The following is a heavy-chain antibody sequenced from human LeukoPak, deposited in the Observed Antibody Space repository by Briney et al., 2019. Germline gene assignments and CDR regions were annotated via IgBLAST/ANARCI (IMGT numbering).Heavy chain of an antibody. Sequence: ASVKVSCKTSGYTFTNYDISWVRQTPGQELEWMGWISAYNGNTNYAQKFQGRVTITTDISTSTAYMELRSLRSDDTAVYYCARVGYTYGHRDAFDIWGQGTTVTVSA. CDR3: ARVGYTYGHRDAFDI. J-gene: IGHJ3*02. V-gene: IGHV1-18*01. D-gene: IGHD3-10*01. CDR1: GYTFTNYD. CDR2: ISAYNGNT.